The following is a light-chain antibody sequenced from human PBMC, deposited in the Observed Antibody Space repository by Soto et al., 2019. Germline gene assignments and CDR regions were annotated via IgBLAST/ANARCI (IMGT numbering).Light chain of an antibody. V-gene: IGKV4-1*01. J-gene: IGKJ1*01. CDR3: QQYYSSPRT. CDR1: QSVLYSSNRKSY. CDR2: SAS. Sequence: DIMMAQSPDSLAVSLGERATINCKSSQSVLYSSNRKSYLAWYQQKPGQAPKPLIHSASTRESGVPDRFSGSGSGTDFTLTISSLQAEDVAVYYCQQYYSSPRTFGQGTKVDIK.